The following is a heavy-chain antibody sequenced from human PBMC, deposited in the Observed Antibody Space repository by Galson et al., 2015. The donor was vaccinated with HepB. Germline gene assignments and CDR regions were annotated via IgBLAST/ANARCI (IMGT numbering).Heavy chain of an antibody. CDR1: GFTFSSHS. J-gene: IGHJ3*02. V-gene: IGHV3-21*01. Sequence: SLRLSCAASGFTFSSHSINWVRQAPGKGLEWVSSISSSSTYIYYADSVKGRFTISRDNAKNSMFLQMNSLRAEDTAVYYCVRRTMKPRDAFDIWGQGTMVTVSS. D-gene: IGHD3-3*01. CDR2: ISSSSTYI. CDR3: VRRTMKPRDAFDI.